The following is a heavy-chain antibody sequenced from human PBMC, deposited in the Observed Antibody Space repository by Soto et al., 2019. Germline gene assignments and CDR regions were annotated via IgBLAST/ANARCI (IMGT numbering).Heavy chain of an antibody. Sequence: RASVKVSCKASGYTFTSYGISWVRQAPGQGLGWMGWISAYNGNTNYAQKLQGRVTMTTDTSTSTAYMELRSLRSDDTAVYYCARDLLTYYYDSSGYQVDYWGQGTLVTVSS. CDR2: ISAYNGNT. J-gene: IGHJ4*02. CDR3: ARDLLTYYYDSSGYQVDY. CDR1: GYTFTSYG. V-gene: IGHV1-18*01. D-gene: IGHD3-22*01.